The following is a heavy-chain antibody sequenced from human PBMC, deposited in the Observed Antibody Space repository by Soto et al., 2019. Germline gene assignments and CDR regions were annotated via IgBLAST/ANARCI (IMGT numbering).Heavy chain of an antibody. CDR2: ISGDGEST. J-gene: IGHJ5*02. D-gene: IGHD5-18*01. Sequence: GGSLRLSCSASGFSFNSYSLHWVRQAPGKGLEHVSAISGDGESTQYAESVQGRFILSRDNSKNTVSLQMGSLTTEDTAVYYCVRGQLWFRINVGSIWFDPWGQGTLVTVSS. CDR1: GFSFNSYS. V-gene: IGHV3-64D*06. CDR3: VRGQLWFRINVGSIWFDP.